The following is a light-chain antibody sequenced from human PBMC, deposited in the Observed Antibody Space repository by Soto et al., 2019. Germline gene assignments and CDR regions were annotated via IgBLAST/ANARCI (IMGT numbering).Light chain of an antibody. CDR3: QQYGSSLGWT. CDR1: QSVSSSY. J-gene: IGKJ1*01. V-gene: IGKV3-20*01. Sequence: EIVLTQSPGTLSLSPGERATLSCRASQSVSSSYLAWYQQKPGQAPRLLIYGASSRATGIPDRFSGSGSGTDFPLTISRLEPEDFAVYYCQQYGSSLGWTFGQGTKVEIK. CDR2: GAS.